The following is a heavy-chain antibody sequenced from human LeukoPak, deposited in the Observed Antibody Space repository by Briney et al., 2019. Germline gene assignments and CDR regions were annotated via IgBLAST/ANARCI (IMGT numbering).Heavy chain of an antibody. J-gene: IGHJ4*02. Sequence: PGGSLRLSCAASGFTFSSYGMHWVRQAPGKGLEWVAVIWYDGSNKYYADSVKGRFTISRDNSKNTLYLQMSSLRAEDTAVYYCARSPADYSNYYFDYWGQGTLVTVSS. V-gene: IGHV3-33*01. CDR1: GFTFSSYG. D-gene: IGHD4-11*01. CDR3: ARSPADYSNYYFDY. CDR2: IWYDGSNK.